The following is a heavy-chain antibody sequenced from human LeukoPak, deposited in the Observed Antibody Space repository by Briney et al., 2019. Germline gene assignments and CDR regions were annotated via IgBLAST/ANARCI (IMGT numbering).Heavy chain of an antibody. J-gene: IGHJ5*02. CDR3: ARELNWNGGSDP. Sequence: PSETLSLTCTVSGYSISSGYFWGWIRQPPGKGLEWIGSIYYSGSTYYNPSLKSRVTISVDTSKNQFSLKLSSVTAADTAVYYCARELNWNGGSDPWGQGTLVTVSS. V-gene: IGHV4-38-2*02. CDR2: IYYSGST. CDR1: GYSISSGYF. D-gene: IGHD1-20*01.